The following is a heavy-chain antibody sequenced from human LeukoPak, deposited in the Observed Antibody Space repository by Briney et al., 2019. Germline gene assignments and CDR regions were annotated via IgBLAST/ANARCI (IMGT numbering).Heavy chain of an antibody. D-gene: IGHD3-10*01. Sequence: PGRSLRLSCAASGFTFSNYNMNWVRQAPGKGLEWVSYITSSSTTIYYADSVKGRFTISRDNAKNSLYLQMSSLRAEDTAVYYCARYYRSGSYGFDYWGQGTLVTVSS. CDR1: GFTFSNYN. V-gene: IGHV3-48*01. CDR2: ITSSSTTI. CDR3: ARYYRSGSYGFDY. J-gene: IGHJ4*02.